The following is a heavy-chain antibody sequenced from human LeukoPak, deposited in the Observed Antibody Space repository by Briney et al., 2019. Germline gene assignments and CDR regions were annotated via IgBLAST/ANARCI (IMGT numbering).Heavy chain of an antibody. CDR2: IDGSGVDT. Sequence: GGSLRLSCAASGFTFSSYVMRWVRQAPGEGLEWVSIIDGSGVDTYYADSVKARFTISRDSSKSTLYLHMNSLRAEDTAVYYCTKGAAAGPKYFQHWGQGTLVTVSS. CDR1: GFTFSSYV. V-gene: IGHV3-23*01. D-gene: IGHD6-13*01. J-gene: IGHJ1*01. CDR3: TKGAAAGPKYFQH.